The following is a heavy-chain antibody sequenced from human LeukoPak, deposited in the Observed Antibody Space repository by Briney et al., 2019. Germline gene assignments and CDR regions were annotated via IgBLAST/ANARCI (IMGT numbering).Heavy chain of an antibody. CDR2: IYHSGGT. Sequence: SETLSLTCAVSGDSISSSGSSWSWIRQPPGKGLEWIGYIYHSGGTYYNPSLKSRVTISLDRSKNQFSLKLTSVTAADTAVYYCARGQLEYYYGMDVWGQGTTVTVSS. V-gene: IGHV4-30-2*01. CDR1: GDSISSSGSS. J-gene: IGHJ6*02. D-gene: IGHD1-1*01. CDR3: ARGQLEYYYGMDV.